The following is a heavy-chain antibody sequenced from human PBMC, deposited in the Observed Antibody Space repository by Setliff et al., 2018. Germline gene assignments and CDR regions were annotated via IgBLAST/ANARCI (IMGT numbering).Heavy chain of an antibody. V-gene: IGHV1-18*01. CDR2: ISPYNGNA. CDR3: ARDGGGDSDAFDI. Sequence: GASVKVSCKASGGTFSSYAISWVRQAPGQGLDWMGRISPYNGNANYAQNLQGIVTLTTDTSTSTAYMELRSLRSDDTAVYFCARDGGGDSDAFDIWGQGTMVTV. J-gene: IGHJ3*02. D-gene: IGHD3-16*01. CDR1: GGTFSSYA.